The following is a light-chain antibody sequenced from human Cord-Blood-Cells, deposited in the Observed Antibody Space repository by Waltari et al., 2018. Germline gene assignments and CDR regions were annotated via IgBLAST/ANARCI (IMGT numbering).Light chain of an antibody. Sequence: QSALTQPASVSGSPGQSITISCTGTSSDVGSYNLASWYQQHPGKAPKLMIYEGSKRPSGVSNRFSGSKSVNTASLTISGLQAEDEADYYCCSYAGSITWVFGGGTKLTVL. V-gene: IGLV2-23*01. CDR2: EGS. J-gene: IGLJ3*02. CDR1: SSDVGSYNL. CDR3: CSYAGSITWV.